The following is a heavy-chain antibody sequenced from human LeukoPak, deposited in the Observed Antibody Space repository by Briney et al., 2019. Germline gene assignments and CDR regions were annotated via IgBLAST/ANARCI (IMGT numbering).Heavy chain of an antibody. J-gene: IGHJ4*01. CDR2: IYSGGSGGST. CDR3: SAEPDYYESSGDYSY. V-gene: IGHV3-66*02. Sequence: GGSLRLSCAASGFTVSSNYMSWVRQAPGKGLEWVSVIYSGGSGGSTYYADSVKRRFTISRENSKNTLYPQMNSLRAEDTAVYYCSAEPDYYESSGDYSYWGHGILVTVSS. CDR1: GFTVSSNY. D-gene: IGHD3-22*01.